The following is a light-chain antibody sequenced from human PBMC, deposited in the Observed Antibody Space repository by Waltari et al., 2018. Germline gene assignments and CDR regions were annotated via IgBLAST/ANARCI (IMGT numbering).Light chain of an antibody. J-gene: IGKJ3*01. Sequence: EIVLTQSPGTLSLSPGDRATLSCRASQSVTNYLAWFQQTPGQAPRLLIHGASSRATGIPDRISGSGSGTDFTLTISGLEPQDFAVYYCQQYSSSPLTFGPGTKVDIK. CDR2: GAS. CDR3: QQYSSSPLT. CDR1: QSVTNY. V-gene: IGKV3-20*01.